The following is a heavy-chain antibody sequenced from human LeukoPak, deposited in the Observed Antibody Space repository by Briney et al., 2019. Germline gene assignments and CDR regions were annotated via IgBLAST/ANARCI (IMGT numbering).Heavy chain of an antibody. J-gene: IGHJ3*02. CDR3: ARVRRGSGSRRNAFDI. V-gene: IGHV4-34*01. Sequence: KPSETLSLTCAVYGGSFSGYYWSWIRQPPGKGPEWIGEINHSGSTNYNPSLKSRVTISVDTSKNQFSLKLSSVTAADTAVYYCARVRRGSGSRRNAFDIWGQGTMVTVSS. CDR2: INHSGST. D-gene: IGHD1-26*01. CDR1: GGSFSGYY.